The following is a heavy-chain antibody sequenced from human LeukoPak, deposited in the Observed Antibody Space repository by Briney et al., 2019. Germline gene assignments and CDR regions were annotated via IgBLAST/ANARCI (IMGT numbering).Heavy chain of an antibody. CDR2: VNFDGSST. V-gene: IGHV3-74*03. CDR3: ARAGPPHYYFDY. CDR1: GFTFSSYW. Sequence: GGSLRLSCAASGFTFSSYWMSWVRQAPGKGLVWVSRVNFDGSSTKYADSVKGRFTISRDNAKNTLYLQMNSLRAEDTAVYYCARAGPPHYYFDYWGQGTLVTVSS. J-gene: IGHJ4*02.